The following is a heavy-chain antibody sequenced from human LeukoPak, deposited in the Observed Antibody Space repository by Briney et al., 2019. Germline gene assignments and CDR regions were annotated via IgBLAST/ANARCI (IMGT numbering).Heavy chain of an antibody. CDR1: GYTFTSYA. J-gene: IGHJ1*01. Sequence: ASVKVSCKAPGYTFTSYAMHWVRQAPGQRLEWMGWINAGNGNTKYSQKFQGRVTITRDTSASTAYMELSSLRSEDTAVYYCARQISSGWPRAEYFQHWGQGTLVTVSS. D-gene: IGHD6-19*01. V-gene: IGHV1-3*01. CDR2: INAGNGNT. CDR3: ARQISSGWPRAEYFQH.